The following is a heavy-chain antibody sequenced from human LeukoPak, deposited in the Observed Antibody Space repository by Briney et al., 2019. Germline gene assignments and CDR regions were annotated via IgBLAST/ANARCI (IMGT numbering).Heavy chain of an antibody. Sequence: TGGSLRLSCAASGFTFSSYAMSWVRQAPGKGLERVSAISAGGGVTYYADSVEGRFTISRDDSKNTLYLQMNSLRAEDTAVYYCAKDGIRWSHFDSWGQGTLVTVSS. J-gene: IGHJ4*02. CDR3: AKDGIRWSHFDS. CDR1: GFTFSSYA. V-gene: IGHV3-23*01. D-gene: IGHD4-23*01. CDR2: ISAGGGVT.